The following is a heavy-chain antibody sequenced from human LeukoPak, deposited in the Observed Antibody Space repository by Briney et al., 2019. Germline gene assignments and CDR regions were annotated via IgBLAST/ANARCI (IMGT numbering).Heavy chain of an antibody. CDR1: GGSISSYY. V-gene: IGHV4-59*01. CDR3: ASSTYYDFWSGYYLFDY. Sequence: SETLSLTCTVSGGSISSYYWSWIRQPPGKGLEWIGYIYYSGSTNYNPSLKSRVTISVDTSKNQFSLKLSSVTAADTAVYYCASSTYYDFWSGYYLFDYWGQGTLVTVSS. CDR2: IYYSGST. J-gene: IGHJ4*02. D-gene: IGHD3-3*01.